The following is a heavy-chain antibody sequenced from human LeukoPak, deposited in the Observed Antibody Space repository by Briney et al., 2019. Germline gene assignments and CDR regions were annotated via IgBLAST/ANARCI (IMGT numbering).Heavy chain of an antibody. CDR3: ATYDSSAGGFHY. J-gene: IGHJ4*02. Sequence: GGSLRLSCAASGFTFSSNYMNWVRQPPGKGLEWVSTLYSRDATFYAGSVKGRFTISRDDSKNTLYLQMNGLRAEDTAVYYCATYDSSAGGFHYWGQGTLVTVSS. CDR1: GFTFSSNY. V-gene: IGHV3-53*01. CDR2: LYSRDAT. D-gene: IGHD3-22*01.